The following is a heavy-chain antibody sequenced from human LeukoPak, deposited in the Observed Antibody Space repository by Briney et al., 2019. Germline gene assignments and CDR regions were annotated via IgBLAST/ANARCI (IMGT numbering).Heavy chain of an antibody. CDR1: GGSISSSSYY. CDR3: ARRPGYCPNGVCYKRNWFDP. Sequence: SETLSLTCTVSGGSISSSSYYWGWIRKPPGKGLEWIGSIYYSGSTYYNPSLKSRVTISVDTSKNQFSLKLSSVTAADTAVYYCARRPGYCPNGVCYKRNWFDPWGQGTLVTVSS. V-gene: IGHV4-39*07. D-gene: IGHD2-8*01. CDR2: IYYSGST. J-gene: IGHJ5*02.